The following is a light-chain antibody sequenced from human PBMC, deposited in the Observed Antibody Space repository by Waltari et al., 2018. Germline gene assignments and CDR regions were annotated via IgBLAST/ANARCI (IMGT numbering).Light chain of an antibody. Sequence: QSPLTQPASVPGPPGQPTTISCTGTSSDVGTHNLFSWYQQHPGKAPKLMIYEDYKRPAGVSNRFSGSKSGTTASLTISGLQAEDEADYYCCSYVSGDTWVFGGGTELAVL. V-gene: IGLV2-23*01. CDR3: CSYVSGDTWV. CDR2: EDY. J-gene: IGLJ3*02. CDR1: SSDVGTHNL.